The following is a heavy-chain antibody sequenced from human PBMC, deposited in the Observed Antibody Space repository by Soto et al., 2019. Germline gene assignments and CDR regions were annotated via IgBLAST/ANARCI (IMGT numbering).Heavy chain of an antibody. CDR1: GGSISSYY. J-gene: IGHJ6*02. CDR3: ARDGKLVLEYYYYGMDV. D-gene: IGHD6-6*01. CDR2: IYYSGST. Sequence: SETLSLTCTVSGGSISSYYWSWIRQPPGKGLEWIGYIYYSGSTNYNPSLKSRVTISVDTSKNQFSLQLNSVTPEDTAVYYCARDGKLVLEYYYYGMDVWGQGTTVTVSS. V-gene: IGHV4-59*12.